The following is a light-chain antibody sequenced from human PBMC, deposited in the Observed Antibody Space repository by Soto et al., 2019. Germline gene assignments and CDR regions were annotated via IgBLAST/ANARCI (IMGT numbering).Light chain of an antibody. J-gene: IGLJ1*01. CDR1: SSDVGGYNY. CDR2: DVS. CDR3: SSYTSSSTLD. V-gene: IGLV2-14*01. Sequence: QSALTQPASVSGSPGQSITISCTGTSSDVGGYNYVSWYQQHPGKAPKLMIYDVSNRPSGVSNRFSGSKSGNTASLTISGXXXXXXXDYYCSSYTSSSTLDFGTGTKLTVL.